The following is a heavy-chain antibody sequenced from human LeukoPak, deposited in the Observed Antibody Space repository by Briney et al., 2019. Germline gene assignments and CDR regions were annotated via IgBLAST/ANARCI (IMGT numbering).Heavy chain of an antibody. CDR1: GGSFSSYA. J-gene: IGHJ4*02. CDR2: IIPIFGTA. D-gene: IGHD5-18*01. CDR3: ASSPDGGGYGYDY. Sequence: SVKVSCKASGGSFSSYAISWVRQAPGQGLEWMGGIIPIFGTANYALKFQGQVTINADDSTSTGYMEVSSLRYEDTAVYYCASSPDGGGYGYDYWGQGTLVTVSS. V-gene: IGHV1-69*01.